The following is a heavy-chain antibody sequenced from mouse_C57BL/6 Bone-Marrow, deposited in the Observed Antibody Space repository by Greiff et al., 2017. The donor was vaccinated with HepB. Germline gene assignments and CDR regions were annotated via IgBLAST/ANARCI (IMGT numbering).Heavy chain of an antibody. Sequence: VKLQESGAELVKPGASVKMSCKASGYTFTTYPIEWMKQNHGKSLEWIGNFHPYNDDTKYNEKFKGKATLTVEKSSSTVYLELSRLTSDDSAVYYCATNYSNYLPYYYWGQGTSVTVSS. J-gene: IGHJ4*01. D-gene: IGHD2-5*01. CDR2: FHPYNDDT. CDR3: ATNYSNYLPYYY. CDR1: GYTFTTYP. V-gene: IGHV1-47*01.